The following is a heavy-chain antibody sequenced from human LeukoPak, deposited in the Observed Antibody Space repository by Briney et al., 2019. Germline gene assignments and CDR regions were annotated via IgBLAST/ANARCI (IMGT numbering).Heavy chain of an antibody. J-gene: IGHJ4*02. V-gene: IGHV1-46*01. CDR3: ARDASLDY. CDR1: GYTFTGYY. CDR2: INPSGDTT. Sequence: ASVKVSCKASGYTFTGYYMHWVRQAPGQGLEWMGIINPSGDTTTYAQKFQGRVTMSRDTSTSTVYMELSSLRSDDTAVYYCARDASLDYWGQGTLVTVSS.